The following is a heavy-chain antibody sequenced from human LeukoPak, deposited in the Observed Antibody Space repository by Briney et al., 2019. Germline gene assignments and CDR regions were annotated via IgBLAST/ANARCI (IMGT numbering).Heavy chain of an antibody. CDR3: ARGRGSSGWFDFGYWYFDL. J-gene: IGHJ2*01. Sequence: SQTLSLTCAISGDSVSSNSAAWNWIRQSPSRGLEWLGRTYYRSKWYNDYAVSVKSRITINPDTSKNQFSLQLNSVTPEDTAVYYCARGRGSSGWFDFGYWYFDLWGRGTLVTVSS. CDR1: GDSVSSNSAA. CDR2: TYYRSKWYN. V-gene: IGHV6-1*01. D-gene: IGHD6-19*01.